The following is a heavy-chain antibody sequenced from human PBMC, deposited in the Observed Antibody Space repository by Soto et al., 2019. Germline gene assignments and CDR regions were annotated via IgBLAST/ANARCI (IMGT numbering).Heavy chain of an antibody. D-gene: IGHD1-26*01. CDR1: GGSISSSSYY. CDR2: IYYSGST. CDR3: ARCSGSYFWFDP. V-gene: IGHV4-39*07. J-gene: IGHJ5*02. Sequence: SETLSLTCTVSGGSISSSSYYWGWIRQPPGKGLEWIGSIYYSGSTYYNPSLKSRVTISVDTSKNQFSLKLSSVTAADTAVYYCARCSGSYFWFDPWGQGTLVTVSS.